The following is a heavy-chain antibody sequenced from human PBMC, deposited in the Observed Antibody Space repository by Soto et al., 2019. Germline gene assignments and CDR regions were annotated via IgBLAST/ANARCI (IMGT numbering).Heavy chain of an antibody. CDR3: ARDLQTGYYYYGMDV. CDR1: GFTFSSYS. Sequence: HPGGSLRLSCAASGFTFSSYSMNWVRQAPGKGLEWVSYISISSITIYYADSVKGRSTISRDNAKNSLYLQMNSLRDEDTAVYYCARDLQTGYYYYGMDVWGQGTTVTVSS. V-gene: IGHV3-48*02. J-gene: IGHJ6*02. CDR2: ISISSITI. D-gene: IGHD3-9*01.